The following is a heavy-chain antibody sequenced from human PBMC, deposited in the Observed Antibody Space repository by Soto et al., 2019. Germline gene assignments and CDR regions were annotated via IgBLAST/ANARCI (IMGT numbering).Heavy chain of an antibody. CDR2: ISASKGNT. D-gene: IGHD3-3*01. J-gene: IGHJ4*02. V-gene: IGHV1-18*01. CDR3: SRDYYDFCSGYHVPPPIDY. CDR1: GYTFPNKG. Sequence: QVQLVQSGADVKKPGASVKVSCKASGYTFPNKGSTWVRQAPGQGLEWMGWISASKGNTNYAQKLQGRLTMTTDTSTSTAYMELRSLRSDDTAVYYCSRDYYDFCSGYHVPPPIDYWGQGTLVTVSS.